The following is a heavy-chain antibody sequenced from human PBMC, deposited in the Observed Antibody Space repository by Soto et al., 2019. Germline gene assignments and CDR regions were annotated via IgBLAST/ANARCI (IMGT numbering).Heavy chain of an antibody. J-gene: IGHJ6*02. D-gene: IGHD4-4*01. CDR2: ISAYNGNT. V-gene: IGHV1-18*01. CDR1: GYTFTSYG. Sequence: QVQLVQSGAEVKKPGASVKVSCKASGYTFTSYGISWVRQAPGQGLEWMGWISAYNGNTNYAQKLQGRVTMTTDTSTSTAYMELRSLRSDDTAVYYCAREYRGSLEDYSSYYYGMDVWGQGTTVTVSS. CDR3: AREYRGSLEDYSSYYYGMDV.